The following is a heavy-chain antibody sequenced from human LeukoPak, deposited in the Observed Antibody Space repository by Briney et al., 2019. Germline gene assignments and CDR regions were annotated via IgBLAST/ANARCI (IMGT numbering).Heavy chain of an antibody. CDR2: ISTKGGGT. CDR1: GFTFSTYA. V-gene: IGHV3-64*01. D-gene: IGHD2-15*01. Sequence: GGSLRLSCAASGFTFSTYAMHWVRQTPGKGLEYVSAISTKGGGTYYANSVKGRFTISRDNSKNTLYLQMGSLRAEDMAVYYCARYCSGVSCYSGYDYWGQGTLVTVSS. J-gene: IGHJ4*02. CDR3: ARYCSGVSCYSGYDY.